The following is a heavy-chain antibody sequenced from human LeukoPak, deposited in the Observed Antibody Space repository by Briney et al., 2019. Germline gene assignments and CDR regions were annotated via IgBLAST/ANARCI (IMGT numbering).Heavy chain of an antibody. V-gene: IGHV3-30-3*01. Sequence: GRSLRLSCAASGFTFSSYAMHWVRQAPGKGLEWVAVISYDGSNKYYADSVKGRFTISRDNSKNTLYLQMNSLRAEDTAVYYCAKVGAQYQPSDYMDVWGKGTTVTVSS. CDR2: ISYDGSNK. D-gene: IGHD2-2*01. CDR1: GFTFSSYA. CDR3: AKVGAQYQPSDYMDV. J-gene: IGHJ6*03.